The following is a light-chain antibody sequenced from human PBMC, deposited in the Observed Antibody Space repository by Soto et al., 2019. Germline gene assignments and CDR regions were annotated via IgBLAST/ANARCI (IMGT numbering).Light chain of an antibody. Sequence: QSVLTQPASVSGSPGQSITISCTGTSSDIGGYNSVSWYQQHPGKVPKLLIYDVTNRPSGISNRFSGSKSGNTASLTISGLQAEDEADYYCSSYGSSNTVVFGGGTKVTVL. V-gene: IGLV2-14*01. CDR2: DVT. CDR1: SSDIGGYNS. CDR3: SSYGSSNTVV. J-gene: IGLJ3*02.